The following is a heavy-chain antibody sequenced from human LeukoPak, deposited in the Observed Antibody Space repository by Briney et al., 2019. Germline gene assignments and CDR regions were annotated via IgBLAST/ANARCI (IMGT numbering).Heavy chain of an antibody. J-gene: IGHJ5*02. D-gene: IGHD4-17*01. CDR1: GGSISSYY. Sequence: PSETLSLTCSVSGGSISSYYWIWIRQPPGKGLEWIGYIYYSGSTNYNPSLKSRVTISVDTSKNQFSLKLSSVTAADTAVYYCARVRYGDYGIDPWGQGTLVTVSS. CDR2: IYYSGST. V-gene: IGHV4-59*01. CDR3: ARVRYGDYGIDP.